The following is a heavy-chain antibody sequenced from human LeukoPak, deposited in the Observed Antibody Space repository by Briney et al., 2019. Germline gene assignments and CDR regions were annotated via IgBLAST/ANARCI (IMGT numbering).Heavy chain of an antibody. D-gene: IGHD3-22*01. J-gene: IGHJ4*02. CDR2: ISYDGSNK. CDR3: AKWDPPDYDSSGYLDY. Sequence: GGSLRLSCAASGFTFSSYAMHWVRQAPGKGLEWVAVISYDGSNKYYADSVKGRFTISRDNSKNTLYLQMNSLRAEDTAVYYCAKWDPPDYDSSGYLDYWGQGTLVTVSS. CDR1: GFTFSSYA. V-gene: IGHV3-30-3*02.